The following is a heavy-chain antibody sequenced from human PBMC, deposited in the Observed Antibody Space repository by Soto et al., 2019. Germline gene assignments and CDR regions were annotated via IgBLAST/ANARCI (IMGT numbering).Heavy chain of an antibody. Sequence: PSETLSLTCTVSGGSISSYYWSWIRQPPGKGLEWIGYIYYSGSTNYNPSLKSRVTISVDTSKNQFSLKLSSVTAADTAVYYCARRGEHGDYNYYYMDVWGKGTTVTVSS. V-gene: IGHV4-59*08. CDR2: IYYSGST. J-gene: IGHJ6*03. CDR3: ARRGEHGDYNYYYMDV. D-gene: IGHD4-17*01. CDR1: GGSISSYY.